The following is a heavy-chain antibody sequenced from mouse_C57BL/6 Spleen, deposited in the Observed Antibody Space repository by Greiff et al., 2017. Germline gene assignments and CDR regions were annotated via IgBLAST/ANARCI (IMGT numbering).Heavy chain of an antibody. V-gene: IGHV10-1*01. D-gene: IGHD1-1*01. J-gene: IGHJ2*01. Sequence: EVQRVESGGGLVQPKGSLKLSCAASGFSFNTYAMNWVRQAPGKGLEWVARIRSKSNNYATYYADSVKDRFTISRDDSESMLYLQMNNLKTEDTAMYYCVRHGLRGPLDYWGQGTTLTVSS. CDR3: VRHGLRGPLDY. CDR1: GFSFNTYA. CDR2: IRSKSNNYAT.